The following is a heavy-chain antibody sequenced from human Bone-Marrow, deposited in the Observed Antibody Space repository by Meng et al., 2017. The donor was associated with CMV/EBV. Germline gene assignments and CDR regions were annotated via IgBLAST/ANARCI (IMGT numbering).Heavy chain of an antibody. J-gene: IGHJ4*02. CDR1: GGSISSYY. CDR2: IYYSGST. Sequence: SETLSLTCTVSGGSISSYYWSWIRQPPGKGLEWIGYIYYSGSTNYNPSLKSRVTISVDTSKNQFSLKLSSVTAADTAVYYCARSPSGYEPDYWGQGTLVTFSS. CDR3: ARSPSGYEPDY. V-gene: IGHV4-59*01. D-gene: IGHD5-12*01.